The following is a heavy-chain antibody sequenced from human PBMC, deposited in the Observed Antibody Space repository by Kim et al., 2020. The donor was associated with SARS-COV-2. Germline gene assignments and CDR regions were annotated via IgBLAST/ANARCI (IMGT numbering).Heavy chain of an antibody. CDR2: ISAYNGNT. V-gene: IGHV1-18*01. J-gene: IGHJ5*02. CDR3: ARDRGSGSYYKWGYNWFDP. D-gene: IGHD3-10*01. Sequence: ASVKVSCKASGYTFTSYGISWVRQAPGQGLEWMGWISAYNGNTNYAQKLHGRVTMTTDTSTSTAYMELRSLRSDDTAVYYCARDRGSGSYYKWGYNWFDPWGQGTLVTVSS. CDR1: GYTFTSYG.